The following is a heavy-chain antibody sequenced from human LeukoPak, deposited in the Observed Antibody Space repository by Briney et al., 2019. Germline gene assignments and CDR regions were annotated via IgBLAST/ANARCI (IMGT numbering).Heavy chain of an antibody. Sequence: GGSLRLSCAASGFTFSSYWMSWVRQAPGKGLEWVANIKQDGSEKYYVDSVKGRFTISRDNAKNSLYLQMNSLRAENTAVYYCARDFCSSTSCFYDPWGQGTLVTVSS. D-gene: IGHD2-2*01. CDR1: GFTFSSYW. CDR3: ARDFCSSTSCFYDP. J-gene: IGHJ5*02. V-gene: IGHV3-7*01. CDR2: IKQDGSEK.